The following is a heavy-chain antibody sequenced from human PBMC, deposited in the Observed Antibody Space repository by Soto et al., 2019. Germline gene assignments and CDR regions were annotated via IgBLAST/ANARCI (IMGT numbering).Heavy chain of an antibody. CDR3: TKEKSVMYSGYDAFDV. CDR2: ISSSGTI. Sequence: PGGSLRLSCAASGFSFSIYEMDWVRHASGKGLEWVAYISSSGTILYGDSVKGRFTISRDNADNSLYLQMNSLIAEDTAIYYCTKEKSVMYSGYDAFDVWGRGTMVTVSS. D-gene: IGHD5-12*01. V-gene: IGHV3-48*03. CDR1: GFSFSIYE. J-gene: IGHJ3*01.